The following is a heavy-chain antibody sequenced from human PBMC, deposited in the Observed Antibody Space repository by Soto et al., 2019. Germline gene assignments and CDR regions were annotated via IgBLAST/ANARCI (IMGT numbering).Heavy chain of an antibody. Sequence: PSETLSLTCTVSGGSISSGDYYWSWIRQPPGKGLEWIGYIYYSGSTYYNTSLKSRVTISVDTSKNQFSLKLSSVTAADTAVYFFARSSPISGGYYSDPYDYWGQGTLVTVSS. V-gene: IGHV4-30-4*01. D-gene: IGHD3-22*01. J-gene: IGHJ4*02. CDR3: ARSSPISGGYYSDPYDY. CDR1: GGSISSGDYY. CDR2: IYYSGST.